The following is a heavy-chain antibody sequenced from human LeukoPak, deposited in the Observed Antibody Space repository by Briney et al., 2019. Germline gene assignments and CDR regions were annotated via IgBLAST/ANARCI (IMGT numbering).Heavy chain of an antibody. V-gene: IGHV3-30-3*01. CDR3: ARDLSGALDY. CDR2: ISYDGSNK. J-gene: IGHJ4*02. D-gene: IGHD3-16*02. CDR1: GFTFSSYA. Sequence: GGSLRLSCAASGFTFSSYAMHWVRQAPGKGLEWVAVISYDGSNKYYADSVKGRSTISRDNSKNTLYLQMNSLRAEDTAVYYCARDLSGALDYWGQGTLVTVSS.